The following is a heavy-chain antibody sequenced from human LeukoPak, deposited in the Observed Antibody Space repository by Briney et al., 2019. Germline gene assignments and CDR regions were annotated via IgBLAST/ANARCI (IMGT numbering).Heavy chain of an antibody. J-gene: IGHJ5*02. CDR1: GGSISGSSYY. CDR3: ARGVPYYYDSSGYYNKGDWFDP. CDR2: IYYSGST. V-gene: IGHV4-39*07. Sequence: PSETLSLTCTVSGGSISGSSYYWGWIRQPPGKGLEWIGSIYYSGSTYYNPSLKSRVTISVDTSKNQFSLKLSSVTAADTAVYYCARGVPYYYDSSGYYNKGDWFDPWGQGTLVTVSS. D-gene: IGHD3-22*01.